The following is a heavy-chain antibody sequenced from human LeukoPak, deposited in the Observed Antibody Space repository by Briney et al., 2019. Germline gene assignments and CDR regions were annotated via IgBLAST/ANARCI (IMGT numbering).Heavy chain of an antibody. CDR3: ARHYYGSGSYYNVGWFDP. Sequence: PSETLSLTCTVSGGSISSSSHYWGWIRQPPGKGLEWIGSIYYSGSTYYNPSLKSRVTISVDTSKNQFSLKLSSVTAADTAVYYCARHYYGSGSYYNVGWFDPWGQGTLVTVSS. V-gene: IGHV4-39*01. CDR2: IYYSGST. J-gene: IGHJ5*02. CDR1: GGSISSSSHY. D-gene: IGHD3-10*01.